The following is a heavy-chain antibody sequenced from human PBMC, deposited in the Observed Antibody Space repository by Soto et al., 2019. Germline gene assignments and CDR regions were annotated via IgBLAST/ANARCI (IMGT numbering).Heavy chain of an antibody. V-gene: IGHV3-30-3*01. CDR3: ARVPTVVTTAYYFDY. Sequence: QVQLVESGGGVVQPGRSLRLSCAASGFTFSSYAMHWVRQAPGKGLEWVAVISYDGSNKYYADSVKGRFTISRDNSKNTLCLPMNILIAEDTAVYYCARVPTVVTTAYYFDYWGQGTLVTVSS. D-gene: IGHD4-17*01. CDR1: GFTFSSYA. CDR2: ISYDGSNK. J-gene: IGHJ4*02.